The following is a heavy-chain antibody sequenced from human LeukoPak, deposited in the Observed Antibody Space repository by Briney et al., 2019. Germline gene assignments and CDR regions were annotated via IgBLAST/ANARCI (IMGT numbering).Heavy chain of an antibody. CDR3: ARIYSSSWFPHTDY. CDR1: GFIFSNYG. CDR2: ISSSSSII. J-gene: IGHJ4*02. D-gene: IGHD6-13*01. Sequence: GGSLRLSCAASGFIFSNYGMNWVRQAPGKGLEWVSYISSSSSIIYYADSVKGRFTISRDNAKNSLYLQMNSLRVEDTAVYYCARIYSSSWFPHTDYWGQGTLVTVSS. V-gene: IGHV3-48*01.